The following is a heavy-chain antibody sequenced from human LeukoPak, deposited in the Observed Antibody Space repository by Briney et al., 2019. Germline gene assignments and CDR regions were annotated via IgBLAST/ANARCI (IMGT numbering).Heavy chain of an antibody. CDR1: GFTFSTYG. Sequence: GESLRLSCAASGFTFSTYGMHWVRQAPGKGLEWVAFIRYDGSIRYYADSVKGRFTISRDNSQNTLYLQMNSLRPEGTGVYYCAKDRSGYGPDYWGQGTLVTVSS. J-gene: IGHJ4*02. V-gene: IGHV3-30*02. CDR2: IRYDGSIR. D-gene: IGHD5-12*01. CDR3: AKDRSGYGPDY.